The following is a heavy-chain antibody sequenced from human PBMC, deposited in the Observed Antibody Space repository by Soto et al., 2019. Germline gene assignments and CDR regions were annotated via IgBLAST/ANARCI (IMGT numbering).Heavy chain of an antibody. CDR1: GFTFSSYA. CDR2: ISGSGGST. V-gene: IGHV3-23*01. CDR3: AVGDGYKRVGY. Sequence: GGSLRLSCAASGFTFSSYAMSWVRQAPGKGLEWVSAISGSGGSTYYADSVKGRFTISRDNSKNTLYLQMNSLRAEDTAVYYYAVGDGYKRVGYWGQGTLVTVSS. J-gene: IGHJ4*02. D-gene: IGHD5-12*01.